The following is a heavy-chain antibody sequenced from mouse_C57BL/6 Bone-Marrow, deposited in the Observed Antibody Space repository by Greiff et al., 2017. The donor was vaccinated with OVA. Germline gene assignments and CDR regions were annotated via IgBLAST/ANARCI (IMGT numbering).Heavy chain of an antibody. CDR2: IYPGNSDT. CDR3: TRRSFYYYAMDY. V-gene: IGHV1-5*01. J-gene: IGHJ4*01. CDR1: GYTFTSYW. Sequence: EVQLQQSGTVLARPGASVKMSCKPSGYTFTSYWMHWVKQRPGQGLEWIGAIYPGNSDTSYNQKFKGKAKLTAVTSASTAYMELSSLTNEDSAVYYCTRRSFYYYAMDYWGQGTSVTVSS.